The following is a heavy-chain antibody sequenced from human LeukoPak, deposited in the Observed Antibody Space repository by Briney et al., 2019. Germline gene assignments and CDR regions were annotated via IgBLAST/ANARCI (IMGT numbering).Heavy chain of an antibody. D-gene: IGHD3-9*01. V-gene: IGHV3-23*01. CDR2: IGGRGGST. CDR3: AKQGRDWLRDYYYYMDV. Sequence: PGGSLRLSCAASGFIFSDYGMSWVRQAPGKGLEWVSTIGGRGGSTYYADSVKGRFTISRDNSKNTLYLQVNSLRAEDTAVYYCAKQGRDWLRDYYYYMDVWGKGTTVTISS. J-gene: IGHJ6*03. CDR1: GFIFSDYG.